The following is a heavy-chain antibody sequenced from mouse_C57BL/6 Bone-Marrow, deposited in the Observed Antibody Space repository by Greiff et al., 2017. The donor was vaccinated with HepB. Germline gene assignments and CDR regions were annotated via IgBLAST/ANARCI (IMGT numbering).Heavy chain of an antibody. V-gene: IGHV3-1*01. Sequence: EVQLVESGPGMVKPSQSLSLTCTVTGYSITSGYDWHWIRHFPGNKLEWMGYISYSGSTNYNPSLKSRISITHDTSKNHFFLKLNSVTTEDTATYYCARGPSYGNYFDYWGQGTTLTVSS. CDR1: GYSITSGYD. CDR2: ISYSGST. J-gene: IGHJ2*01. CDR3: ARGPSYGNYFDY. D-gene: IGHD2-10*01.